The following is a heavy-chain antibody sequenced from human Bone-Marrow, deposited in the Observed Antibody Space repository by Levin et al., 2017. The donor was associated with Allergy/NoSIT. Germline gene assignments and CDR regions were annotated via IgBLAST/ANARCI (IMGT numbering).Heavy chain of an antibody. Sequence: LRLSCTVSGGSISSGGYYWSWIRQHPGKGLEWIGYIYYSGSTYYNPSLKSRVTISVDTSKNQFSLKLSSVTAADTAVYYCARDFSPAPHINHFDYWGQGTLVTVSS. J-gene: IGHJ4*02. CDR3: ARDFSPAPHINHFDY. CDR1: GGSISSGGYY. CDR2: IYYSGST. D-gene: IGHD3-3*02. V-gene: IGHV4-31*03.